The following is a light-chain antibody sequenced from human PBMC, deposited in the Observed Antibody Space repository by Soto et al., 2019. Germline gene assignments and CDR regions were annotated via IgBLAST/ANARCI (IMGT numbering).Light chain of an antibody. CDR2: DVS. CDR1: QNISSY. V-gene: IGKV3-11*01. CDR3: QQYNNWPRT. J-gene: IGKJ1*01. Sequence: IVLTHSPATLSLSPWNRATLSCRASQNISSYLIWYQQKPGQSPRVLIYDVSNRATGIPTRFGGSGSGTEFTLTISSLQSEDFAVYYCQQYNNWPRTFGQGTKVDIK.